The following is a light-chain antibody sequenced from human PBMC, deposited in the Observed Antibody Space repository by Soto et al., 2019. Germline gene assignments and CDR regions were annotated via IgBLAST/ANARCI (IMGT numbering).Light chain of an antibody. J-gene: IGKJ1*01. CDR2: DAS. Sequence: GDRVTITCGASQSISSRLAWYQQKPGKAPKLLIYDASSLESGVPSRFSGSGSGTEFTLTISSLQPDDFATYYCQQYNSYLFGQGTKVDIK. CDR1: QSISSR. CDR3: QQYNSYL. V-gene: IGKV1-5*01.